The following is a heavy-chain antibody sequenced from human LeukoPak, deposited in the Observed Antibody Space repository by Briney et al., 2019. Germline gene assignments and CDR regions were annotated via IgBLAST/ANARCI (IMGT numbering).Heavy chain of an antibody. D-gene: IGHD6-19*01. CDR2: IKQDGSEK. Sequence: GGSLRLSCVASGFTFDAYALHWVRQAPGKGLEWVANIKQDGSEKYYVDSVKGRFTISRDNAKNSLYLQMNSLRAEDTAVYYCARDKGSGANFDYWGQGTLVTVSS. CDR1: GFTFDAYA. J-gene: IGHJ4*02. V-gene: IGHV3-7*01. CDR3: ARDKGSGANFDY.